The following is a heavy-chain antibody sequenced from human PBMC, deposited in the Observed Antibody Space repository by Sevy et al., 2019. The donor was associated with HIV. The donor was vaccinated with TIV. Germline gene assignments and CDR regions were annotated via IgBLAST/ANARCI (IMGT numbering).Heavy chain of an antibody. J-gene: IGHJ4*02. CDR3: AKSYSRNFTPIVGATAFDY. CDR2: ISGSGGST. V-gene: IGHV3-23*01. CDR1: GFTFSSYA. Sequence: GGSLRLSCAASGFTFSSYAMSWVRQAPGKGLEWVSAISGSGGSTYYAHSVKGRFTISRDNSKNTLYLQMNSLRAEDTAVYYCAKSYSRNFTPIVGATAFDYWGQGTLVTVSS. D-gene: IGHD1-26*01.